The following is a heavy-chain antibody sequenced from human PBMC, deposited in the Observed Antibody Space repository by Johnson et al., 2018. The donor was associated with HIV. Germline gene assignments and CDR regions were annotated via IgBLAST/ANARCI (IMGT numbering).Heavy chain of an antibody. CDR2: INVDGSQM. J-gene: IGHJ3*01. Sequence: EVQLVESGGGVVQPGGSLRLSCAASGFTFSSFWMTWVRQAPGKGLEWVANINVDGSQMYYLDSVQGRFTISRDNSKNTLYLQMNSLRAEDTALYYCARDLRNSGWSNGFDVWGQGTMVTVSS. V-gene: IGHV3-7*03. D-gene: IGHD6-19*01. CDR3: ARDLRNSGWSNGFDV. CDR1: GFTFSSFW.